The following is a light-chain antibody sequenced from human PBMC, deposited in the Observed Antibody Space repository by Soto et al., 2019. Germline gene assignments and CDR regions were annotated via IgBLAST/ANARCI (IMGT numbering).Light chain of an antibody. CDR3: QQYCSSSCT. Sequence: EIVLTQSPGTLSLSPGERATLSCRASQSVSSIYLAFYHHKPGQAPSLLIYGASNSATGIPDRFSGSVSGTDVILFISRRVHEDYAMVYCQQYCSSSCTFGRGTKVDIK. J-gene: IGKJ4*02. CDR1: QSVSSIY. CDR2: GAS. V-gene: IGKV3-20*01.